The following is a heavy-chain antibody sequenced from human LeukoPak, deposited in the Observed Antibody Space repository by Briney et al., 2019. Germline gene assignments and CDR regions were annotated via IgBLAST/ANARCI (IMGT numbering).Heavy chain of an antibody. J-gene: IGHJ4*02. Sequence: PGGSLRLSCAASGFTFSSYSMNWVRQAPGKGLEWGSHISSSSSTIYYADSVKGRFTISRDNAKNSLYLQMNSLRDEDTAVYYCARVFDATVAAGFDYWGQGTLVTVSS. CDR1: GFTFSSYS. CDR3: ARVFDATVAAGFDY. CDR2: ISSSSSTI. D-gene: IGHD6-19*01. V-gene: IGHV3-48*02.